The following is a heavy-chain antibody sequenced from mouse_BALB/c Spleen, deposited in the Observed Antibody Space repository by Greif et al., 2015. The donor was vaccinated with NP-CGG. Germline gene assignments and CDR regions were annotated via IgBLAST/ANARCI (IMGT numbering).Heavy chain of an antibody. V-gene: IGHV1-7*01. J-gene: IGHJ4*01. CDR1: GYTFTSYW. CDR2: INPSTGYT. CDR3: ARIGGSYAMDY. D-gene: IGHD2-14*01. Sequence: VKLVESGAELAKPGASVKMSCKASGYTFTSYWMHWVKQRPGQGLEWIGYINPSTGYTEYNQKFKDKATLTADKSSSTAYMQQSSLTSEDSAVYYCARIGGSYAMDYWGQGTSVTVSS.